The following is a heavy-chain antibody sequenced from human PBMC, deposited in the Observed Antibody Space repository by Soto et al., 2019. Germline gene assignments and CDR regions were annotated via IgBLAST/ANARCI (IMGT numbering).Heavy chain of an antibody. CDR2: ISPIFGTA. CDR1: GGTFSSYA. V-gene: IGHV1-69*06. D-gene: IGHD1-7*01. Sequence: QVQLVQSGAEVKKPGSSVKVSCKASGGTFSSYAISWVRQSPGHGLEWMGGISPIFGTANYAQKFPGRVTITADKSTSTAYTEMSSLRTEDTAVYECVRLEDWHYLNSLDYWGQGTLVTVSS. J-gene: IGHJ4*02. CDR3: VRLEDWHYLNSLDY.